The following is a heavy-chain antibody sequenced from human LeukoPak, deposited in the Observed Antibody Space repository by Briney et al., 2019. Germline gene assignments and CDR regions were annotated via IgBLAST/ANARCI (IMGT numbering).Heavy chain of an antibody. CDR1: GFTFDIYA. CDR3: ARDRPNYYESNGHYYRRDGDY. V-gene: IGHV3-23*01. J-gene: IGHJ4*02. Sequence: GSLGLSCAASGFTFDIYAMSWVRQAPGKGPEWVASMCGSAGCTYYADSVKGRFTISRDNSKNRLYLQMNSLRAEDTAIYYCARDRPNYYESNGHYYRRDGDYWGQGTLVTVSS. CDR2: MCGSAGCT. D-gene: IGHD3-22*01.